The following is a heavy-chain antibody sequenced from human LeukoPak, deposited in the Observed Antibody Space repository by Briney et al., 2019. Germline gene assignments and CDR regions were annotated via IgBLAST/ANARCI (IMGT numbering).Heavy chain of an antibody. Sequence: SETLSLTCTVSGGSISSYYWSWIRQPPGKGLEWIGYIYYSGSTNYNPSLKSRVTISVDTSKNQFSLKLSSVTAADTAVYYCARRSLPAAIGDNYYYYGMDVWGQGTTVTVSS. CDR2: IYYSGST. CDR1: GGSISSYY. V-gene: IGHV4-59*01. CDR3: ARRSLPAAIGDNYYYYGMDV. D-gene: IGHD2-2*01. J-gene: IGHJ6*02.